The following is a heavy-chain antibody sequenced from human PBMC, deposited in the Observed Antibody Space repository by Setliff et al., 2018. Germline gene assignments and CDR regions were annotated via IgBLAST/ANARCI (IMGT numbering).Heavy chain of an antibody. CDR2: IYYSGST. CDR1: GGSFTTYY. CDR3: ARDVAAASGTYYYYYYYMDV. V-gene: IGHV4-59*01. Sequence: PSETLSLTCTVSGGSFTTYYWSWIRQSPGKGLEWIGYIYYSGSTNYNPSLKSRVSISVDTSKNQFSLRLTSVTAADTAVYYCARDVAAASGTYYYYYYYMDVWGKGTTVTVSS. J-gene: IGHJ6*03. D-gene: IGHD6-13*01.